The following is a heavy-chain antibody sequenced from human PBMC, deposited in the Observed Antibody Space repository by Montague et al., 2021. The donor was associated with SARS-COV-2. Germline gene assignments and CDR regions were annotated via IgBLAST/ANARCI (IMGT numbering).Heavy chain of an antibody. D-gene: IGHD6-13*01. CDR2: IDWDDDK. CDR3: ARILVAAAGSPFDP. V-gene: IGHV2-70*11. CDR1: GFSLSTSGMC. Sequence: PALVKPTQTLTLTCTFSGFSLSTSGMCVSWIRQPPGKALEWLARIDWDDDKYYSTPLKTRLTISKDTSKNQVVLTMTNMDPVDTATYYCARILVAAAGSPFDPWGQRTLVTVSS. J-gene: IGHJ5*02.